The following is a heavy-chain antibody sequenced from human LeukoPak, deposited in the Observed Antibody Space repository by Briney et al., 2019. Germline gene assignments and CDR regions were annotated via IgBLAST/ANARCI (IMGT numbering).Heavy chain of an antibody. V-gene: IGHV1-46*03. D-gene: IGHD2-2*01. CDR1: GYTFTSYY. CDR2: INPSGGST. CDR3: AREEVVVVPADTLNWFDP. Sequence: ASVKVSCKASGYTFTSYYMHWVRQAPGQGLEWMGIINPSGGSTSYAQKFQGRVTMTRDTSTSTVYMELSSLRSEDTAVYYCAREEVVVVPADTLNWFDPWGREPWSPSPQ. J-gene: IGHJ5*02.